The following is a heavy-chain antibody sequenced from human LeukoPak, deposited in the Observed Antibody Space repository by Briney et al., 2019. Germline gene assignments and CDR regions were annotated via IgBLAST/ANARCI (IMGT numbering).Heavy chain of an antibody. CDR1: GFTFSSYG. CDR3: AKVARDYYISPTHYMDV. V-gene: IGHV3-23*01. CDR2: ISGSGGST. J-gene: IGHJ6*03. D-gene: IGHD3-9*01. Sequence: GGSLRLSCAASGFTFSSYGMSWVRQAPGKGLEWVSAISGSGGSTYYADSVKGRFTISRDNSKNTLYLQMNSLRAEDTAVYYCAKVARDYYISPTHYMDVWGKGTTVTISS.